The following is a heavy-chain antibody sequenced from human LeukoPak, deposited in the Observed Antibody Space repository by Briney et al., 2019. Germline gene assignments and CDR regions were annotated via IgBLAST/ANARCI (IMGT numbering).Heavy chain of an antibody. D-gene: IGHD3-22*01. CDR1: GGSISSYY. CDR3: ARVLSSAYYYAPSFDI. J-gene: IGHJ3*02. Sequence: SETLSLTCTVSGGSISSYYWSWIRQPPGKGLEWIGYIYYSGSTNYNPSLKSRVTISVDTSKNQFSLKLSSVTAADTAMYCCARVLSSAYYYAPSFDIWGQGTMVTVSS. V-gene: IGHV4-59*01. CDR2: IYYSGST.